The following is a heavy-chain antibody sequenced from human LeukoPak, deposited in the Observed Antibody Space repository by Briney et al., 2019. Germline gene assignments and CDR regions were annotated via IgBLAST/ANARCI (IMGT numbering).Heavy chain of an antibody. CDR1: GFTFSGSA. V-gene: IGHV3-73*01. CDR2: IRSKANSYAT. Sequence: GGSLKLSCAASGFTFSGSAMHWVRQASGKGLEWVGRIRSKANSYATAYAASVKGRFTISRDNSKNTLDLQMNRLRDEDTGVYYCARADGYSSWFVHWGQGTLVTVSS. CDR3: ARADGYSSWFVH. J-gene: IGHJ5*02. D-gene: IGHD5-18*01.